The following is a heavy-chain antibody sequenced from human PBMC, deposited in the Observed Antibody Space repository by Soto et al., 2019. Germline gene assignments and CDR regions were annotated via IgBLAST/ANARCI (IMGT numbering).Heavy chain of an antibody. CDR3: ARGIWGYDLLTFDS. J-gene: IGHJ4*02. CDR2: TYYRSKWYS. CDR1: GDSVSSNTVT. D-gene: IGHD3-16*01. V-gene: IGHV6-1*01. Sequence: SETLSLTCGISGDSVSSNTVTWNWIMHSPSRGLEWLGRTYYRSKWYSDYATSVKGRIIINAETSKNQFSLQVNAVTLEDTAVYYCARGIWGYDLLTFDSWGQGTQVTVSS.